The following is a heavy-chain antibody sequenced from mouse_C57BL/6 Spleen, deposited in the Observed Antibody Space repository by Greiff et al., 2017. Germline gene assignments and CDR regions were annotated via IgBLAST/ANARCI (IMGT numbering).Heavy chain of an antibody. CDR3: ARHYSRYFDV. D-gene: IGHD1-2*01. Sequence: QVQLKQPGAELVRPGSSVKLSCKASGYTFTSYWMDWVKQRPGQGLEWIGNIYPSDSETHYNQKFKDKATLTVDKSSSTAYMQLSSLTSEDSAVYYCARHYSRYFDVWGTGTMVTVSS. V-gene: IGHV1-61*01. CDR1: GYTFTSYW. J-gene: IGHJ1*03. CDR2: IYPSDSET.